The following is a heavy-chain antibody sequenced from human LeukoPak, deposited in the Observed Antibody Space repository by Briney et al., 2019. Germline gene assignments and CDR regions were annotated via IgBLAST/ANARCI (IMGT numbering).Heavy chain of an antibody. V-gene: IGHV4-34*01. CDR1: GGSFSGYY. D-gene: IGHD4-17*01. Sequence: SETLSLTCAVYGGSFSGYYWSWTRQPPGKGLEWIGEINHSGSTNYNPSLKSRVTISVDTSKNQFSLKLSSVTAADAAVYYCASNLTVTTESFWGQGTLVTVSS. CDR3: ASNLTVTTESF. CDR2: INHSGST. J-gene: IGHJ4*02.